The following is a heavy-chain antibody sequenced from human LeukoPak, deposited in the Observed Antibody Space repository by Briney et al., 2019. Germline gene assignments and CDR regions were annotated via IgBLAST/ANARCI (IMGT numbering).Heavy chain of an antibody. CDR1: GGTFSSYA. CDR3: ASYRSSSWYNGEANYHYYYMDV. V-gene: IGHV1-69*05. J-gene: IGHJ6*03. D-gene: IGHD6-13*01. Sequence: SVKVSCKASGGTFSSYAISWVRQAPGQGLEWMGRIIPIFGTANYAQKFQGRVTITTDESTSTAYMELSSLRSEDTAVYYCASYRSSSWYNGEANYHYYYMDVWGKGTTVTVSS. CDR2: IIPIFGTA.